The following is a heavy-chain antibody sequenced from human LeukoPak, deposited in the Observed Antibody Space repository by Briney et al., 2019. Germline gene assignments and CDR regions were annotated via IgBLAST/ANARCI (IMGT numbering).Heavy chain of an antibody. CDR2: IKSKSGGGTA. Sequence: GGSLRLSRAASGFTFSNAWMSWVRQAPGKGLEWVGRIKSKSGGGTADYAAPVGGRFTISRDDSKNTLYLQMNSLQNEDSAMYYCTTYCTGGACYSGEYFGYWGQGTLVTVSS. CDR1: GFTFSNAW. V-gene: IGHV3-15*01. D-gene: IGHD2-8*02. CDR3: TTYCTGGACYSGEYFGY. J-gene: IGHJ4*02.